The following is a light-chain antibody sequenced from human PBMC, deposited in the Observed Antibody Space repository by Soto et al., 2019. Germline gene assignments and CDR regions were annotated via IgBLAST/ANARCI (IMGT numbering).Light chain of an antibody. CDR2: DAF. J-gene: IGKJ2*01. V-gene: IGKV3-11*01. CDR3: QQRSNWPPYT. Sequence: EIVLTQSPATLSLSPGERATLFCRASQSVSSYLAWHQQKPGQAPRLLIYDAFNRATGIPARFSGSGSGTDFTLTISSLEPEDFAVYYCQQRSNWPPYTFGQGTKLEIK. CDR1: QSVSSY.